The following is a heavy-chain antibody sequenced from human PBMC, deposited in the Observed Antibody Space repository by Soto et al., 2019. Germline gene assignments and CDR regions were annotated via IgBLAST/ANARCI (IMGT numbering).Heavy chain of an antibody. CDR1: GFTFSSYG. Sequence: WSLRLSCAASGFTFSSYGMHWVRQAPGKGLEWVAVIWYDGSNKYYADSVKGRFTISRDNSKNTLYLQMNSLRAEDTAVYYCARGGGTVAESVGDYWGQRTLVTVSS. CDR2: IWYDGSNK. J-gene: IGHJ4*02. CDR3: ARGGGTVAESVGDY. V-gene: IGHV3-33*01. D-gene: IGHD6-19*01.